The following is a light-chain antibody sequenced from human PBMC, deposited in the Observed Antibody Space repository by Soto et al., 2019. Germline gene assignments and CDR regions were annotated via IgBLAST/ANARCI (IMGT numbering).Light chain of an antibody. Sequence: EIVLTQSPATLSLSPGERATLSCRASQSISGYLAWFQQKPGQAPRLLIYDASNRATGIPARFSGSGSGTDFTLTISSLEAEDSALYYCQQRSSWSLTFGGGTKVEIK. J-gene: IGKJ4*01. CDR2: DAS. CDR1: QSISGY. V-gene: IGKV3-11*01. CDR3: QQRSSWSLT.